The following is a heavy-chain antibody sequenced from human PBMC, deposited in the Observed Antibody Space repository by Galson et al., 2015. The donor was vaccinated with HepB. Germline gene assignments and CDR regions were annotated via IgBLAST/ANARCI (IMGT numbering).Heavy chain of an antibody. CDR2: TYYRSKWYN. Sequence: CAISGDSVSSNSAAWNWIRQSPSRGLEWLRRTYYRSKWYNDYAVSVKSRITINPDTSKNQFSLQLNSVTPEDTAVYYCARGVDDYGDYVADYYYYMDVWGKGTTVTVSS. CDR1: GDSVSSNSAA. J-gene: IGHJ6*03. V-gene: IGHV6-1*01. CDR3: ARGVDDYGDYVADYYYYMDV. D-gene: IGHD4-17*01.